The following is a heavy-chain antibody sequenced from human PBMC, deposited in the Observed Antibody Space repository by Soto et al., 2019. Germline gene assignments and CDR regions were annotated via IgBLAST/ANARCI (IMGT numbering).Heavy chain of an antibody. CDR2: ISASTRNT. D-gene: IGHD2-15*01. V-gene: IGHV1-18*01. CDR3: ARCYCSVGSCYACWHFDL. J-gene: IGHJ2*01. Sequence: QVQLVQSGAEVKKPGASVKVSCQASGYTFTNYAISWVRQAPGQGLEWMGWISASTRNTDQAQNCQGRVTMTIDTSTNTANMALRSLRSDDTAVYYCARCYCSVGSCYACWHFDLWGRGTLVTVSS. CDR1: GYTFTNYA.